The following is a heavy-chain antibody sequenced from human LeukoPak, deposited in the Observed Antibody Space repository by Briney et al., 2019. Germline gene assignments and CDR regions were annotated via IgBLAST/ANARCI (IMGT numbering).Heavy chain of an antibody. D-gene: IGHD5-24*01. CDR2: NYPSGNI. V-gene: IGHV3-53*01. CDR3: ARTFRSGDGYKVGYFDY. Sequence: GGSLRLSCAASGFTFSNTYMSWVRQAPGKGLEWVSHNYPSGNIYYADSVKGRFTISRDNSKNTLFLQMNSLRAEDTAMYYCARTFRSGDGYKVGYFDYWGQGTLVTVSS. CDR1: GFTFSNTY. J-gene: IGHJ4*02.